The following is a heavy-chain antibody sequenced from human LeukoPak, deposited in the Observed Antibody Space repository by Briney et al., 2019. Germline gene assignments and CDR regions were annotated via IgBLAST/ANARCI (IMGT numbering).Heavy chain of an antibody. CDR3: ASGYSGYDGAFW. CDR2: IYYSGST. CDR1: GGSISSSSYY. Sequence: SEALSLTCTVSGGSISSSSYYWGWIRQPPGKGLEWIGYIYYSGSTNYNPSLKSRVTISVDTSKNQFSLKLSSVTAADTAVYYCASGYSGYDGAFWWGQGTLVTVSS. J-gene: IGHJ4*02. D-gene: IGHD5-12*01. V-gene: IGHV4-61*05.